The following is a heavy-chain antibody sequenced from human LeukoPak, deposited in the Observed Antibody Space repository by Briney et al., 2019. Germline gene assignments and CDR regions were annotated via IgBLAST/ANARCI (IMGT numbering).Heavy chain of an antibody. CDR1: GFSFDDYA. CDR3: AKDISGTYLAALDY. Sequence: GRSLRLSCAASGFSFDDYAMHWVRQTPGKGLEWVSGISWNSDTIGYADSVKGRFTISRDNAKNSLYLQMNSLRGEDTALYYCAKDISGTYLAALDYWGQGTLATVSS. D-gene: IGHD1-26*01. J-gene: IGHJ4*02. V-gene: IGHV3-9*01. CDR2: ISWNSDTI.